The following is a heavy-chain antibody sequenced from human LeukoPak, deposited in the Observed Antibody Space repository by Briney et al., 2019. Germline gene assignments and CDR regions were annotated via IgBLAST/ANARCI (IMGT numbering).Heavy chain of an antibody. CDR1: GGSFSGYY. Sequence: SETLSLTCAVYGGSFSGYYWSWIRQPPGKGLEWIGEINHSGSTNYNPSLKSRVTISVNTSKNQFSLKLSSVTAADTAVYYCARARVKLTYCFDYWGQGTLVTVSS. J-gene: IGHJ4*02. CDR2: INHSGST. D-gene: IGHD1-1*01. V-gene: IGHV4-34*01. CDR3: ARARVKLTYCFDY.